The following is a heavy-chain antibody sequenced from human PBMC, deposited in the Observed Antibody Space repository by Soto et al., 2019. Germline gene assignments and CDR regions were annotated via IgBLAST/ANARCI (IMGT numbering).Heavy chain of an antibody. CDR2: IVVGSGNT. CDR1: GFTFTSAA. V-gene: IGHV1-58*01. CDR3: AADRWLQFYYYYGMDV. J-gene: IGHJ6*02. D-gene: IGHD5-12*01. Sequence: SVKGSCQASGFTFTSAAVQWVRQTRGQRLEWIGWIVVGSGNTNYAQKFQERVTITRDMSTSTAYMELSSLRSEDTAVYYCAADRWLQFYYYYGMDVWGQGTTVTVSS.